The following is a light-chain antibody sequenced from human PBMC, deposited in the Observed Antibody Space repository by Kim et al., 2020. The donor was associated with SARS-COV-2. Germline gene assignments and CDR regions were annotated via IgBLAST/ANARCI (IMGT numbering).Light chain of an antibody. V-gene: IGLV3-21*04. CDR1: HIGSNS. Sequence: SYELTQPPSVSVAPGRTATITCGGNHIGSNSVHWYQQKPGQAPVLVIYYDSDRPSGIPERFSGANSMNTATLTISGVEVGDEADDHCQVWDGDTDHYVFG. CDR3: QVWDGDTDHYV. CDR2: YDS. J-gene: IGLJ1*01.